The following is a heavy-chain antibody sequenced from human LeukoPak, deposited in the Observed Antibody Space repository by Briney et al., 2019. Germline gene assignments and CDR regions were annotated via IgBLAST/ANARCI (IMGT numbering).Heavy chain of an antibody. D-gene: IGHD1-26*01. CDR1: GFTFSHYA. CDR2: ISYDGNNT. CDR3: ARSWGNYYLFDY. J-gene: IGHJ4*02. Sequence: GGSLRLSCAASGFTFSHYAMHWVRQTPDKGLGWLAVISYDGNNTYSADSARGRFTISRDNSQNTLYLQMNSLRGEDTAVYYCARSWGNYYLFDYWGQGTLVTVSS. V-gene: IGHV3-30-3*01.